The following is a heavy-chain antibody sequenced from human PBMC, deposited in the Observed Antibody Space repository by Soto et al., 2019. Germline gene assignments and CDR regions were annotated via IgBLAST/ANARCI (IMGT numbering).Heavy chain of an antibody. CDR3: VRSVILSGGSYKGLIRLHYFDT. J-gene: IGHJ4*02. D-gene: IGHD3-3*01. Sequence: SETLSLTCAVYGGSFSGYYWSWIRQPPGKGLEWIGEINHSGSTNYNPSLKGRVTISVDTSKNQFSLNMDSVTAADTAIYYCVRSVILSGGSYKGLIRLHYFDTWGPGTLVTVSS. CDR2: INHSGST. CDR1: GGSFSGYY. V-gene: IGHV4-34*01.